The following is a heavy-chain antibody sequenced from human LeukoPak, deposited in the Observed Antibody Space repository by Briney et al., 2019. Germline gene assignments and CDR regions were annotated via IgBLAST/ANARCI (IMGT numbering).Heavy chain of an antibody. CDR3: ARMAAAGTRAFDI. CDR2: ISSSSSYI. CDR1: GFTFSRYS. D-gene: IGHD6-13*01. V-gene: IGHV3-21*01. Sequence: PRGSLRLSSAASGFTFSRYSMNSVRQAPRKGLEWGSSISSSSSYIYYADSVKGRFTISRDNAKNSLYLQMNSLRAEDTGVYYCARMAAAGTRAFDIWGQGTMVTVSS. J-gene: IGHJ3*02.